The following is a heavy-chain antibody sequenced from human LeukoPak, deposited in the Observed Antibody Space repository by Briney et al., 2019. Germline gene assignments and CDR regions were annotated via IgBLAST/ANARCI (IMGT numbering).Heavy chain of an antibody. J-gene: IGHJ5*02. CDR3: ARDLYSSSWA. D-gene: IGHD6-13*01. V-gene: IGHV3-21*04. Sequence: GGSLRLSCVGSGFTFGSQTMSWVRQTPGKGLEWVSSITSSSAHIYYADSVEGRFIISRDNSKNTLYLQMNSLRAEDTAVYYCARDLYSSSWAWGQGTLVTVS. CDR1: GFTFGSQT. CDR2: ITSSSAHI.